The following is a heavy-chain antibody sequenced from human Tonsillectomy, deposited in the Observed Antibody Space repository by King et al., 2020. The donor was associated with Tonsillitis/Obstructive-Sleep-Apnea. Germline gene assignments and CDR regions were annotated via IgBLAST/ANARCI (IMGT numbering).Heavy chain of an antibody. CDR3: ARSYTRSPLNDAFEI. D-gene: IGHD2-2*02. J-gene: IGHJ3*02. V-gene: IGHV3-48*03. Sequence: VQLVESGGGLVQPGGSLRLSCAASGFTFSSYEMNWVRQAPGKGLEWVSYIRSSGSTIYYADSVKGRFTISRDNAKNSLYLRMNSLRAEDTAVYYCARSYTRSPLNDAFEIWGQGTMVTVSS. CDR1: GFTFSSYE. CDR2: IRSSGSTI.